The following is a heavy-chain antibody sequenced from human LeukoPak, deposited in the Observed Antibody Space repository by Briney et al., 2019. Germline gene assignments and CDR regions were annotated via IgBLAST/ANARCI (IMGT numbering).Heavy chain of an antibody. J-gene: IGHJ3*02. D-gene: IGHD4-17*01. CDR2: IWYDGSNK. V-gene: IGHV3-33*01. CDR3: ARDGPSFLYGDYVSISGDAFDI. CDR1: GFTFSSYG. Sequence: PGRSLRLSCAASGFTFSSYGMHWVRQAPGKGLEWGAVIWYDGSNKYYADSVKGRFTISRDNSKNTLYLQMNSLRAEDTAVYYCARDGPSFLYGDYVSISGDAFDIWGQGTMVTVSS.